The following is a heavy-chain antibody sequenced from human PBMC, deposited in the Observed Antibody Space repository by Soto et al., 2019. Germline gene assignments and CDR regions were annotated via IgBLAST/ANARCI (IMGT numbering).Heavy chain of an antibody. CDR3: ARGRQEYQLVPALDY. Sequence: SETLSLTCTVSGVSFINSDYYWSWIRQPPGKGLEWIGYIYYSGSTYYNPSLKSRVTISVDTSKNQFSLKLSSVTAADTAVYYCARGRQEYQLVPALDYWGQGTLVTVSS. CDR2: IYYSGST. V-gene: IGHV4-30-4*02. J-gene: IGHJ4*02. D-gene: IGHD2-2*01. CDR1: GVSFINSDYY.